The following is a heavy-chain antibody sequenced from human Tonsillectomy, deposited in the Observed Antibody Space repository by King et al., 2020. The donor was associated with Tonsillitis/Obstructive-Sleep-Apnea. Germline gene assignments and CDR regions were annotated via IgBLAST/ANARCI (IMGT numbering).Heavy chain of an antibody. J-gene: IGHJ4*02. CDR1: GFTFSSYA. Sequence: VQMVEPGGGLVQPGGSLRLSCAASGFTFSSYAMSWVRQAPGKGLEWVSAISGSGGSTYYADSVKGRFTISRDNSKNTLYLQMNSLRAEDTAVYYCAKDRWSGYYTELYYFDYLGQGTLVTVSS. V-gene: IGHV3-23*04. CDR2: ISGSGGST. CDR3: AKDRWSGYYTELYYFDY. D-gene: IGHD3-3*01.